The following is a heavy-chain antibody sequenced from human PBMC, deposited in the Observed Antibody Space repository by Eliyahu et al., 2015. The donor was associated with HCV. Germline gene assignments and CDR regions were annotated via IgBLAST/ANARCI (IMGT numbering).Heavy chain of an antibody. Sequence: EVQLVESGGGLVQPGGSLXLSCAASGFTFSSFWXRWVRQGPGKGLGGVANIKQDGSEKYYVDSVKGRFTISRDNAKNSLYLQMNSLRAEDTAVYYCARDLIVDTAMALWYYYYYMDVWGKGTTVTVSS. D-gene: IGHD5-18*01. CDR2: IKQDGSEK. CDR1: GFTFSSFW. V-gene: IGHV3-7*01. CDR3: ARDLIVDTAMALWYYYYYMDV. J-gene: IGHJ6*03.